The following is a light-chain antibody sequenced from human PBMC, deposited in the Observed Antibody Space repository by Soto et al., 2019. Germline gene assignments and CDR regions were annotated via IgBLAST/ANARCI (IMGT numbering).Light chain of an antibody. CDR1: SSDVGSYNL. J-gene: IGLJ1*01. V-gene: IGLV2-23*02. CDR2: EVS. CDR3: CSYAGSSTYV. Sequence: QSALTQPAPVSGSPGQSITISCTGTSSDVGSYNLVSWYQQHPGKAPKFMIYEVSKRPSGVSNRFSGSKSGNTASLTISGLQAEDEADYYCCSYAGSSTYVFGTGTKVTVL.